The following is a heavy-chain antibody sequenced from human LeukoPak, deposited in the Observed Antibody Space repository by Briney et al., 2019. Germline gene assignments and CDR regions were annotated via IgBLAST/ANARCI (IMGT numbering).Heavy chain of an antibody. D-gene: IGHD5-12*01. V-gene: IGHV3-21*01. J-gene: IGHJ4*02. CDR2: ITSSSSYI. CDR3: ARGGDGYDSDSDY. CDR1: GFTFSGYN. Sequence: GGSLRLSCAASGFTFSGYNMIWVRQAPGKGLEWVSSITSSSSYIYYADSVKGRFTISRDNAKNSLYLQINSLRAEDTAVYYCARGGDGYDSDSDYWGQGTLVTVSS.